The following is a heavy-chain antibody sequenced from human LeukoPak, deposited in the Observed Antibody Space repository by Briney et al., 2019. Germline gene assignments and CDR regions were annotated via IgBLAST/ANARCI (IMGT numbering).Heavy chain of an antibody. CDR1: GFTFRSYT. CDR3: ARGLRSGSPFDY. V-gene: IGHV3-21*01. J-gene: IGHJ4*02. CDR2: ISSSSSYI. D-gene: IGHD3-10*02. Sequence: GGSLRLSCAASGFTFRSYTMNWVRQAPGKGLEWVSSISSSSSYIYYADSVKGRLTISRDNAKNSLYLQMNSLRAEDTAVYYCARGLRSGSPFDYWAREPWSPSPQ.